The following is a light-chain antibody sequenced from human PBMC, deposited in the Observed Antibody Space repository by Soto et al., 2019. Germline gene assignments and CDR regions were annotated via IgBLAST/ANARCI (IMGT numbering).Light chain of an antibody. CDR3: QQFKSYPLT. Sequence: EIVMTQSPATLSVSPGERATLSCRASQSVSINLAWYQQKPGQAPRLLIYGASTRATGIPARFSGSGSGTEFTLTISSLQSEDFATYYCQQFKSYPLTFGGGTKVDIK. J-gene: IGKJ4*01. CDR1: QSVSIN. V-gene: IGKV3-15*01. CDR2: GAS.